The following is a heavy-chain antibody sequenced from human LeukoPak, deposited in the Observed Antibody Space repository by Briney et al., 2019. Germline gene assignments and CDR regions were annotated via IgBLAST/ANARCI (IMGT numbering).Heavy chain of an antibody. Sequence: ASVKVSCKASGYTFTSYDINWVRQATGQGLEWMGWMNSNSGNTGYAQKFQGRVTITRNTSISTAYMELSSLRSEDTAVYYCARHGGYSYGVDYWGQGTLVTVSA. D-gene: IGHD5-18*01. CDR2: MNSNSGNT. V-gene: IGHV1-8*03. J-gene: IGHJ4*02. CDR1: GYTFTSYD. CDR3: ARHGGYSYGVDY.